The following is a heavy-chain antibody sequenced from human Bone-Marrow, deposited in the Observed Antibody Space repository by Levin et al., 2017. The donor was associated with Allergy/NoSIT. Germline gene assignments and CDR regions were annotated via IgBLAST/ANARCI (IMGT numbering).Heavy chain of an antibody. CDR2: IGTAADS. J-gene: IGHJ4*02. CDR3: ARVALPRYCTSTSCSDSGYYFDY. D-gene: IGHD2-2*01. V-gene: IGHV3-13*04. Sequence: PGGSLRLSCAASGFTFSSYDIPCFLQSPLRGLEWVSAIGTAADSYYSGSVKGRFTVSRDNAKNSFYLQMNSLRAGDTAVYYCARVALPRYCTSTSCSDSGYYFDYWGQGTLVTVSS. CDR1: GFTFSSYD.